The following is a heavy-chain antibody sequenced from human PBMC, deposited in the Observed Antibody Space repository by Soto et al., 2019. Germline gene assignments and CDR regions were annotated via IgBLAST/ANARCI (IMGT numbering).Heavy chain of an antibody. D-gene: IGHD1-1*01. J-gene: IGHJ4*02. CDR3: ARSRGNPSGVEFDS. V-gene: IGHV4-59*01. CDR1: GGTLNSYY. CDR2: IFYTGST. Sequence: SSVTLSVTCPVSGGTLNSYYLSWIRQPPGKGLEWIGYIFYTGSTNYNPSLKSRVTISVDTSKNQFSLKLSSVTAADTAVYYCARSRGNPSGVEFDSWGQGTLVTVSS.